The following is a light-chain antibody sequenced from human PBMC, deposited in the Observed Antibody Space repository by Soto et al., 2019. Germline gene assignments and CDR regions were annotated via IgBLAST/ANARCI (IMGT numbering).Light chain of an antibody. CDR3: QQYNVYWT. V-gene: IGKV1-5*03. CDR1: QSIDIW. J-gene: IGKJ1*01. Sequence: DIQMAQSPSTLSASVGDRVTITCRASQSIDIWLAWYQQKAGKAPKLLIYKASTLESGVPSRFSGSGSGTEFTLTISSLQPDDVATYYCQQYNVYWTFGQGTKVEV. CDR2: KAS.